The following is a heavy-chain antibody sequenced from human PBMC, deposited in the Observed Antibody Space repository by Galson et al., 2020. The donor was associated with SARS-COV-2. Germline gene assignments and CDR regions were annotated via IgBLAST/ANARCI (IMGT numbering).Heavy chain of an antibody. V-gene: IGHV1-58*02. CDR2: IVVGSGNT. CDR1: GFTFTSSA. Sequence: SVKVSCKASGFTFTSSAMQWVRQARGQRLEWIGWIVVGSGNTNYAQKFQERVTITRDMSTSTAYMELSSLRSKDTAVYYCAAVWSPYYYDSSGYWDLDYWGQGTLVTVSS. D-gene: IGHD3-22*01. CDR3: AAVWSPYYYDSSGYWDLDY. J-gene: IGHJ4*02.